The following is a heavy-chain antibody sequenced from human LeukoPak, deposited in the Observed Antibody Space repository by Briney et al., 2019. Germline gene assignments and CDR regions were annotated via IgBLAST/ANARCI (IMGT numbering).Heavy chain of an antibody. CDR3: AKKGSLVSPGNYFDY. CDR1: GFTFSNYA. D-gene: IGHD2-2*01. J-gene: IGHJ4*02. CDR2: LDESGSAR. Sequence: GGSLRLSCAASGFTFSNYAMSWVRQAPGEGLEWVSSLDESGSARYYADSVKGRFTISRGNSKNTLYLQMDSLRVEDTAVYYCAKKGSLVSPGNYFDYWGQGTLVTVSS. V-gene: IGHV3-23*05.